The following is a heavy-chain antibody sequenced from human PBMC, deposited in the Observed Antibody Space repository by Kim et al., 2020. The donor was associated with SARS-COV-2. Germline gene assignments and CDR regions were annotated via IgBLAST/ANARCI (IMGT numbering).Heavy chain of an antibody. J-gene: IGHJ5*02. D-gene: IGHD3-9*01. V-gene: IGHV5-51*01. CDR1: GYSFTSYW. CDR2: IYPGDSDT. Sequence: GGSLRLSCKGSGYSFTSYWIGWVRQMPGKGLEWMGIIYPGDSDTRYSPSFQGQVTISADKSISTAYLQWSSLKASDTAMYYCARHEALTGRGWFDPWGQGTLVTVSS. CDR3: ARHEALTGRGWFDP.